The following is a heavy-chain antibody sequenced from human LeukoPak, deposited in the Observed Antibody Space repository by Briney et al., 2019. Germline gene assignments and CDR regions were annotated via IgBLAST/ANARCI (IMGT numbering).Heavy chain of an antibody. CDR3: ARALSDCSSTSCLNDYLLPGDY. Sequence: ASVKVSCKASGGTFSSYAISWVRQAPGQGLEWMGGIIPIFGTANYAQKFQGRVTITADESTSTACMELSSLRSEDTAVYYCARALSDCSSTSCLNDYLLPGDYWGQGTLVTVSS. CDR1: GGTFSSYA. D-gene: IGHD2-2*01. V-gene: IGHV1-69*01. CDR2: IIPIFGTA. J-gene: IGHJ4*02.